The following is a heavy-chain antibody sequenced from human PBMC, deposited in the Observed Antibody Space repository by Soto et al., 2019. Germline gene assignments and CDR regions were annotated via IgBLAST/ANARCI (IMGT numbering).Heavy chain of an antibody. Sequence: ASVKVSCKASVFSVDTAYCIHWVRRAPGQGLEWMGSINPNSGDTNYAQNFQGRVTMTRDTSISTAYMEVSSLTSDDTAVYYCGSPRSGPSPDVGHWGHGTVVTVSS. CDR1: VFSVDTAYC. CDR3: GSPRSGPSPDVGH. D-gene: IGHD2-15*01. V-gene: IGHV1-2*02. CDR2: INPNSGDT. J-gene: IGHJ4*01.